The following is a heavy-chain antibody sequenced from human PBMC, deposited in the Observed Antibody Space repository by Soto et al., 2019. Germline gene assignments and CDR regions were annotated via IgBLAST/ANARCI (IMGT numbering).Heavy chain of an antibody. D-gene: IGHD1-26*01. CDR1: GYTFTGYY. V-gene: IGHV1-2*04. Sequence: GASVKVSCKASGYTFTGYYMHWVRQAPGQGLEWMGWINPNSGGTNYAQKFQGWVTMTRDTSISTAYMELSRLRSDNTAVYYCARDILGAGGRFYYGMDVWGQGTTVTVSS. J-gene: IGHJ6*02. CDR3: ARDILGAGGRFYYGMDV. CDR2: INPNSGGT.